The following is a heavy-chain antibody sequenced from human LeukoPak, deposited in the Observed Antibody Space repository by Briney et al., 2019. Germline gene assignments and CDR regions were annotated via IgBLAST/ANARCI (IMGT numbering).Heavy chain of an antibody. CDR3: ARGGDTSGYYPTDY. CDR2: INHDGSGK. V-gene: IGHV3-7*01. CDR1: GFTFSGYR. J-gene: IGHJ4*02. Sequence: GGSLRLSCAASGFTFSGYRMSWVRQAPGKGLEWVANINHDGSGKYYVDSVKGRFTISRDNTENSLYLHMNSLRAEDTAVYYCARGGDTSGYYPTDYWGQGTLVTVSS. D-gene: IGHD3-22*01.